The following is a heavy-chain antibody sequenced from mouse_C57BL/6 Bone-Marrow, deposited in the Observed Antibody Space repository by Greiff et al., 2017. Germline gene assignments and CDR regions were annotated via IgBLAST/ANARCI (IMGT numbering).Heavy chain of an antibody. J-gene: IGHJ2*01. CDR2: IDPENGDT. Sequence: VQLQQSGAELVRPGASVKLSCTASGFNIKDDYMHWVKQRPEQGLEWIGWIDPENGDTEYASKFQGKATITADTSSNTAYLQISSLTSEDTAVYYWTTPVYSNSLWGQGTTLTVSS. CDR1: GFNIKDDY. CDR3: TTPVYSNSL. D-gene: IGHD2-5*01. V-gene: IGHV14-4*01.